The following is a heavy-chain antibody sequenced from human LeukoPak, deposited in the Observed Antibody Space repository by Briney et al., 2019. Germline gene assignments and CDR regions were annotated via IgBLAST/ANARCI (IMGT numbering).Heavy chain of an antibody. J-gene: IGHJ5*02. D-gene: IGHD3-3*01. Sequence: SGTLSLTCAVSGGSISSSNWWSWVRQPPGEGLEWIGEIYHSGSTNYNPSLKSRVTISVDKSKNQFSLKLSSVTAADTAVYYCARDSTDYDFWSGYYTGWFDPWGQGTLVTVSS. V-gene: IGHV4-4*02. CDR3: ARDSTDYDFWSGYYTGWFDP. CDR2: IYHSGST. CDR1: GGSISSSNW.